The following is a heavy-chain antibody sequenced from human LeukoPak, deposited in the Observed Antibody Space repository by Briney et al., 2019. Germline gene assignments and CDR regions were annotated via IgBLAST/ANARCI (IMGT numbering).Heavy chain of an antibody. CDR1: GFTVSTNY. V-gene: IGHV3-66*01. J-gene: IGHJ4*02. CDR3: ARDLGYCSGSTCYVGYFDY. CDR2: IYSDGST. Sequence: GGSLRLSCAASGFTVSTNYMNWVRQAPGKGLEWVSLIYSDGSTYYADSVKGRFTISRDNSKNTLYLQMNSLRAEDTAVYYCARDLGYCSGSTCYVGYFDYWGQGTQVTVS. D-gene: IGHD2-15*01.